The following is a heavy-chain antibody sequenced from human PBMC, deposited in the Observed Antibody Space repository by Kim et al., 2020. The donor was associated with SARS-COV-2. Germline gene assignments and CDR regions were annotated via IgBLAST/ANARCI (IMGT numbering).Heavy chain of an antibody. J-gene: IGHJ4*02. Sequence: GGSLRLSCAVSGFTFSNSGMSWVRQAPGKGLEWVANIKQGGSERNYLDSVKGRFTVSRDNAKNSLYLQMDSLRTEDTAVYYCATGGRSIGYWCQG. D-gene: IGHD2-2*01. CDR1: GFTFSNSG. V-gene: IGHV3-7*03. CDR2: IKQGGSER. CDR3: ATGGRSIGY.